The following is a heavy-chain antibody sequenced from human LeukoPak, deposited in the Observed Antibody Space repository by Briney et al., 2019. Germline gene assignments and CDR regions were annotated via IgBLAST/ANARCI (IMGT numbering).Heavy chain of an antibody. D-gene: IGHD3-10*01. J-gene: IGHJ5*02. CDR1: GGSISSYY. CDR3: ARDSMVRGFDP. CDR2: IYTSGGT. Sequence: PSETLSLTCTVSGGSISSYYWSWIRQPAGKGLEWIGRIYTSGGTKYNPSLKSRITMSVDTSKHQFSLKLSSVTAADRAVYYCARDSMVRGFDPWGQGTLVTVSS. V-gene: IGHV4-4*07.